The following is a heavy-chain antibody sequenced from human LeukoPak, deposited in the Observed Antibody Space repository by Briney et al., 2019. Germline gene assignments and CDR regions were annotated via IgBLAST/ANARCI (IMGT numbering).Heavy chain of an antibody. Sequence: ASVKVSCKASGYTFTGYYMHWVRQAPGQGLEWMGWINPNSGGTNYAQKFQGRVTMTRDTSISTAYMELSRLRSDDTAVYYCSYYYDSTHAFDIRGQGTMVTVSS. V-gene: IGHV1-2*02. D-gene: IGHD3-22*01. CDR1: GYTFTGYY. CDR3: SYYYDSTHAFDI. J-gene: IGHJ3*02. CDR2: INPNSGGT.